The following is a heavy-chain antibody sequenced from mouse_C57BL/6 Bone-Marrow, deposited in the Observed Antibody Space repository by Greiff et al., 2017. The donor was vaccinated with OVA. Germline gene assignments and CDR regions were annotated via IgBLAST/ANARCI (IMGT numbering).Heavy chain of an antibody. CDR2: ISSGSSTN. J-gene: IGHJ2*01. V-gene: IGHV5-17*01. CDR1: GFTFSDYG. D-gene: IGHD1-1*01. CDR3: ARADCGSRAYCFDC. Sequence: EVQGVESGGGLVKPGGSLKLSCAASGFTFSDYGMHWVRQAPEQGLEWVAYISSGSSTNYYEDTVKGRFTISRDNAKNTLFLQMARLRSEGTAMYYCARADCGSRAYCFDCWGRGTTLTVSS.